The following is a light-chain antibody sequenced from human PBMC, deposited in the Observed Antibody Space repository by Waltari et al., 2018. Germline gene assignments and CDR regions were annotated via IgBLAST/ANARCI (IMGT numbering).Light chain of an antibody. CDR2: DAS. CDR3: QQYGSSPWT. V-gene: IGKV3D-20*01. Sequence: EIVLTQSPATLSLSPGERATLSCRASQSVSSSYLAWYQQKPGLAPRLLIYDASSRATGIPDRFSGSGSRTDFTLTISRLEPEDFAVYYCQQYGSSPWTFGQGTKVEIK. J-gene: IGKJ1*01. CDR1: QSVSSSY.